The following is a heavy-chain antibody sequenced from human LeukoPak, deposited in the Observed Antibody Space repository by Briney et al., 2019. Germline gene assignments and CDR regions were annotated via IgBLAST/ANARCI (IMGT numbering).Heavy chain of an antibody. D-gene: IGHD2-15*01. J-gene: IGHJ3*02. V-gene: IGHV1-46*01. Sequence: ASVKVSCKASGYTFTSYYMHWVQQAPGQGLEWMGIINPSGGSTSYAQKFQGRVTMTRDTSTSTVYMELSSLRSEDTAVYYCARDGLGYCSGGSCPKGLDAFDIWGQGTMVTVSS. CDR3: ARDGLGYCSGGSCPKGLDAFDI. CDR2: INPSGGST. CDR1: GYTFTSYY.